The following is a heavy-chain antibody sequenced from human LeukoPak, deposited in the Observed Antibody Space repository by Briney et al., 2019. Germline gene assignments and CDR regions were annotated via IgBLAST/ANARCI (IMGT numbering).Heavy chain of an antibody. D-gene: IGHD4-17*01. CDR3: ARGIESYGDYGY. CDR1: GFTFSSYS. V-gene: IGHV3-21*01. CDR2: ISSSSSYI. Sequence: PGGSLRLSCAASGFTFSSYSMNWARQAPGKGLEWVSSISSSSSYIYYADSVKGRFTISRDNAKNSLYLQMNSLRAEDTAVYYCARGIESYGDYGYWGQGILVTVSS. J-gene: IGHJ4*02.